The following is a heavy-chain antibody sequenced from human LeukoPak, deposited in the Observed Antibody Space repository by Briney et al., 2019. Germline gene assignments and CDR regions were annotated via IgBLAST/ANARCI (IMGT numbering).Heavy chain of an antibody. CDR1: GFSFSAYS. CDR3: ARERRYCSGNACYENWFDP. J-gene: IGHJ5*02. Sequence: GGSLRLSCAASGFSFSAYSMNWVRQAPGKGMQWISYISGSSNTIYHADSVRGRFTTSRDNAKNSLFLQMNSLRDEDTAVYFCARERRYCSGNACYENWFDPWGQGTLVTVSS. D-gene: IGHD2-15*01. V-gene: IGHV3-48*02. CDR2: ISGSSNTI.